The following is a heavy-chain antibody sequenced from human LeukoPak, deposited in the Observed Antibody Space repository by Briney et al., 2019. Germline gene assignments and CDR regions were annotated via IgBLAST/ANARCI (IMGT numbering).Heavy chain of an antibody. CDR3: ARGAPKAAGTPAFDY. J-gene: IGHJ4*02. CDR2: INHSGST. D-gene: IGHD6-13*01. CDR1: GGSFSGYY. V-gene: IGHV4-34*01. Sequence: SETLSLTCAVYGGSFSGYYWSWIRQPPGKGLEWIGEINHSGSTNYNPSLKSRVTISVDTSKNQFSLKLSSVTAADTAVYYCARGAPKAAGTPAFDYWGQGTLVTVSS.